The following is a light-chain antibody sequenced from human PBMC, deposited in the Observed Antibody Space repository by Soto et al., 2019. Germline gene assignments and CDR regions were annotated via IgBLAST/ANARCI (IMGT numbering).Light chain of an antibody. CDR2: EGS. CDR1: ISDVGSYDL. V-gene: IGLV2-23*01. J-gene: IGLJ3*02. Sequence: QSALTQPASVSGSPGLSITISCTGTISDVGSYDLVSWYQQHPGKAPKLMIYEGSKRPSGVSSRFSGSKSGNTASLTISGLQAEDEADYYCCSYAGSSTSWVFGGGTKLTVL. CDR3: CSYAGSSTSWV.